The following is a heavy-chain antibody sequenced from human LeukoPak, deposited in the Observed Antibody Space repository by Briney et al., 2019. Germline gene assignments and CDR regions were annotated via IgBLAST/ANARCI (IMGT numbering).Heavy chain of an antibody. CDR3: ARDGLFAIAQWLGGVDY. CDR2: IYPTGST. V-gene: IGHV4-38-2*02. J-gene: IGHJ4*02. Sequence: SETLSLTCTVSGYSISSGYYWGWIRQPPGKGLEWIGNIYPTGSTYYNPSLKSRVTISVDTSKNQFSLKLSSVTAADTAVYYCARDGLFAIAQWLGGVDYWGQGTLVTVSS. D-gene: IGHD6-19*01. CDR1: GYSISSGYY.